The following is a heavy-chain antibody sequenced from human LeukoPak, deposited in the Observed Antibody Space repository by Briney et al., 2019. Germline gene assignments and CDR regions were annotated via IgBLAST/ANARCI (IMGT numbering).Heavy chain of an antibody. V-gene: IGHV3-23*01. J-gene: IGHJ5*02. CDR2: ISGSGDRT. Sequence: GGSLRLSCAASGFTFSDSDMSWVRQAPGKGLEWVSGISGSGDRTYNADSVRGRFTISRDKSRNTLYLQMNSLRAEDTAVYYCAKGNWNDDWGQGTPVTVS. CDR3: AKGNWNDD. CDR1: GFTFSDSD.